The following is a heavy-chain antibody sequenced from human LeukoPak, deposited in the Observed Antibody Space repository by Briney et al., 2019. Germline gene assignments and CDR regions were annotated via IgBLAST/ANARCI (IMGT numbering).Heavy chain of an antibody. Sequence: PGGSLRLSCAASGFTFSSYGMHWVRQAPGRGLEWVAVISYDGSNKYYADSVKGRFTISRDNSKNTLYLQMNSLRAEDMAVYYCAKDGRVGSSSWYYFDYWGQGTLVTVSS. CDR3: AKDGRVGSSSWYYFDY. V-gene: IGHV3-30*18. CDR1: GFTFSSYG. CDR2: ISYDGSNK. D-gene: IGHD6-13*01. J-gene: IGHJ4*02.